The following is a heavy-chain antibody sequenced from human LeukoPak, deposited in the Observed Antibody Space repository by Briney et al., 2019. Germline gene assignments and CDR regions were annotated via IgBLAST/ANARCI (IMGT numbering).Heavy chain of an antibody. CDR2: IDYTGYT. J-gene: IGHJ4*02. Sequence: PSETLSLTCTVSGGSISSYYWSWIRQPPGKGLEWIGYIDYTGYTNYNPSLKSRVTISLDTSKNQFSLKLSSVTAADTAVYYCARDRSLSSGKYYFDSWGQGTLVTVSS. D-gene: IGHD6-25*01. V-gene: IGHV4-59*01. CDR3: ARDRSLSSGKYYFDS. CDR1: GGSISSYY.